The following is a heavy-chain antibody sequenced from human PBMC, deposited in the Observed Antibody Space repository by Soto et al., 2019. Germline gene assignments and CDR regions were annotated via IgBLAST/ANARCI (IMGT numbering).Heavy chain of an antibody. CDR3: ARVIVTSPAAVNQGISGVDMRPSMGFDP. D-gene: IGHD2-2*01. J-gene: IGHJ5*02. CDR1: GGSISSGHW. V-gene: IGHV4-4*02. CDR2: IFHSGST. Sequence: QVQLQESGPGLVKSSGTLSLTCAVSGGSISSGHWWNWVRQPPGKGLEWIGEIFHSGSTNYNSSLKGRVTTSVDKSKNQFSLRLTSVTAADTALYYCARVIVTSPAAVNQGISGVDMRPSMGFDPWGQGTLVIVSS.